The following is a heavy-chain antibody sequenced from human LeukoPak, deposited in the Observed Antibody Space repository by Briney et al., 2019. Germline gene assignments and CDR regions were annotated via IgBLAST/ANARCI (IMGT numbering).Heavy chain of an antibody. Sequence: PGGSLRLSCAASGFTFSTYAMNWVRQAPGKGLEWVSVIVAGGGGIHYADSVRGRFTISRDNGKNTLYLQMNSLRAEDTAVYYCAKDRIPDGKYSIDFWGQGTLVTVSS. CDR3: AKDRIPDGKYSIDF. J-gene: IGHJ4*02. V-gene: IGHV3-23*01. CDR2: IVAGGGGI. CDR1: GFTFSTYA. D-gene: IGHD5-24*01.